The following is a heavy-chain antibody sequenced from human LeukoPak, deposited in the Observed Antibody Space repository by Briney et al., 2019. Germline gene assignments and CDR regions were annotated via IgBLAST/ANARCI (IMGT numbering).Heavy chain of an antibody. CDR3: ARGSSGWSLYYCYGMDV. Sequence: SETLSLTRAVYGGSFSGYYWSWIRQPPGKGLEWIGEINHSGSTNYNPSLKSRVTISVDTSKNQFSLKLSSVTAADTAVYYCARGSSGWSLYYCYGMDVWGQGTTVTVSS. D-gene: IGHD6-19*01. V-gene: IGHV4-34*01. J-gene: IGHJ6*02. CDR2: INHSGST. CDR1: GGSFSGYY.